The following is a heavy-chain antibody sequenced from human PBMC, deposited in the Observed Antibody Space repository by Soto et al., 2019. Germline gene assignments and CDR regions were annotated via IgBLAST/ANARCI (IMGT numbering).Heavy chain of an antibody. J-gene: IGHJ6*02. CDR3: ARAGAGKYQLLWTSYYYYGMDV. CDR1: GGSFSGYY. Sequence: KASETLSLTCAVYGGSFSGYYWSWIRQPPGKGLEWIGEINHSGSTNYNPSLKSRVTISVDTSKNQFSLKLSSVTAADTAVYYCARAGAGKYQLLWTSYYYYGMDVWGQGTKVTVSS. CDR2: INHSGST. V-gene: IGHV4-34*01. D-gene: IGHD2-2*01.